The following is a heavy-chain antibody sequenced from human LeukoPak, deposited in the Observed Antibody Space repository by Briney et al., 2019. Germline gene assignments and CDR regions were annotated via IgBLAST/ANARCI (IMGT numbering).Heavy chain of an antibody. CDR3: AKDLRGYIYGYLAFDI. CDR1: GFTFSGYG. Sequence: GGSLRLSCAASGFTFSGYGMHWVRQAPGKGLEWVAFIRYDGSNKYYADSVKGRFIISRDNSKNSLYLQMNSLRAEDTAVYYCAKDLRGYIYGYLAFDIWAQATMVTVSS. J-gene: IGHJ3*02. CDR2: IRYDGSNK. V-gene: IGHV3-30*02. D-gene: IGHD5-18*01.